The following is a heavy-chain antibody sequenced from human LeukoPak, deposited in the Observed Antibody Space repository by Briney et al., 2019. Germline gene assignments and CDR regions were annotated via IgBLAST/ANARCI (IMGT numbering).Heavy chain of an antibody. Sequence: GALLLSCTVSGLTFIEYAMTWGRQAAGKGLEWVSTITDGGSHTYYADSVKGRFTISRDNSKNTLYLQMNSQRVEDTAVYYCANLNVPWGQGTLVTVSS. CDR2: ITDGGSHT. D-gene: IGHD1-1*01. CDR1: GLTFIEYA. J-gene: IGHJ5*02. CDR3: ANLNVP. V-gene: IGHV3-23*01.